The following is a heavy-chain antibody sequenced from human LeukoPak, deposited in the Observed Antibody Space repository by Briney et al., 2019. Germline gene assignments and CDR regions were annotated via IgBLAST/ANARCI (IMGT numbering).Heavy chain of an antibody. V-gene: IGHV1-8*01. D-gene: IGHD3-10*01. CDR3: ATHVLLWFGEFAQGFDP. J-gene: IGHJ5*02. Sequence: ASVKVSCKASGYTFTSYDINWVRQATGQGLEWMGWINPNSGNTGYAQKFQGRVTMTRNTSISTAYMELSSLRSEDTAVYYCATHVLLWFGEFAQGFDPWGQGTLVTVSS. CDR2: INPNSGNT. CDR1: GYTFTSYD.